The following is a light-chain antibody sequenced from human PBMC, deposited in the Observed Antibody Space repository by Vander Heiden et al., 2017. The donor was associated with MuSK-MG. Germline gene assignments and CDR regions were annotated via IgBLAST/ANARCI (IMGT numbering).Light chain of an antibody. CDR2: STS. J-gene: IGKJ2*01. Sequence: EIVLTQSPGPLSLSSWDTATLPSSASLSGRTNILAWYQQKPGQAPRLLIYSTSTRAIDIPDRFSGSGSGTDFTLTISRLEPEDFAVYFCQHYGTLMGTFGQGTRLEIK. CDR1: LSGRTNI. CDR3: QHYGTLMGT. V-gene: IGKV3-20*01.